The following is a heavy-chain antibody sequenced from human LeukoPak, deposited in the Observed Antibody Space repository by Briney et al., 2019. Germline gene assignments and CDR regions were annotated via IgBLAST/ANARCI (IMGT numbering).Heavy chain of an antibody. CDR1: GYMFTGYY. D-gene: IGHD1-26*01. CDR3: ARYEWELTSPAADY. V-gene: IGHV1-2*02. Sequence: ASVKVSFKASGYMFTGYYIQWVRQAPGQGLEWMGRINPNSGGTNYAQKFQGRVTMTRDTSISTAYMELSRLRSDDTAVYYCARYEWELTSPAADYWGQGTLVTVSS. J-gene: IGHJ4*02. CDR2: INPNSGGT.